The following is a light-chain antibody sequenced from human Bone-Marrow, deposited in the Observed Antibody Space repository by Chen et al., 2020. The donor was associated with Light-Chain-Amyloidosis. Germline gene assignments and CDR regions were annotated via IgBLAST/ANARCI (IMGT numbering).Light chain of an antibody. V-gene: IGLV6-57*01. J-gene: IGLJ3*02. CDR1: SGSIATNY. Sequence: NFMLTQPPSVSESPGKTVIISCTRSSGSIATNYVQWYQQRPGSSPTTVIYEDDQRPSGVPARFSGSIDRSSNSASLTSAGLKTEDEARTYCQSYQDSTQGVFGGETELTVL. CDR2: EDD. CDR3: QSYQDSTQGV.